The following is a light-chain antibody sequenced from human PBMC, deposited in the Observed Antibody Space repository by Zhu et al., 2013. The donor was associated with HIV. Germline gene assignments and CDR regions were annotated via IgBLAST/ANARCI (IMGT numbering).Light chain of an antibody. CDR2: NAS. V-gene: IGKV3-11*01. CDR3: QQRNNWPRETLS. J-gene: IGKJ4*01. CDR1: QTVHTF. Sequence: EAVLTQSPATLSLSPGERATLSCRANQTVHTFLFWYQQKSGQPPRLIIYNASKRAAGIPARFSGSGSGTDFTLTISSLDPEDFAIYYCQQRNNWPRETLSFGGGTKVELK.